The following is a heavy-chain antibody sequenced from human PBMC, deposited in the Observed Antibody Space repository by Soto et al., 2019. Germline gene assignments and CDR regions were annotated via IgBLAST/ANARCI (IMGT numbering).Heavy chain of an antibody. J-gene: IGHJ4*02. V-gene: IGHV4-39*01. Sequence: QLQLQESGPGLVKPSETLSLTCTVSGGSISSSSYYWGWIRQPPGKGLEWIGSIYYSGSTYYNPSLKSRVTISVDTSKNQFSLKLSSVTAADTAVYYCARHPGVLYSSSWDPQPHYFDYWGQGTLVTVSS. CDR2: IYYSGST. D-gene: IGHD6-13*01. CDR1: GGSISSSSYY. CDR3: ARHPGVLYSSSWDPQPHYFDY.